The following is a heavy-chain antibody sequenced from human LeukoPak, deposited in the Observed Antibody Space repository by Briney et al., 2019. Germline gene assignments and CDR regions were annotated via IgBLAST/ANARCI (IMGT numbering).Heavy chain of an antibody. V-gene: IGHV3-48*03. CDR3: ARDRASIFGVPSYFDY. CDR2: ISSSGSTI. D-gene: IGHD3-3*01. Sequence: GGSLRLSCAASGFTFSSYEMNWVRQAPGKGLEWVSYISSSGSTIYYADSVKGRLTISRDNAKNSLYLQMNSLRAEDTAVYYCARDRASIFGVPSYFDYWGQGTLVTVSS. CDR1: GFTFSSYE. J-gene: IGHJ4*02.